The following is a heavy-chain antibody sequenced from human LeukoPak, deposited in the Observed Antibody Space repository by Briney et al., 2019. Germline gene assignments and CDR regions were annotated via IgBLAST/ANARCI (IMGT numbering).Heavy chain of an antibody. Sequence: SQTLSLTCTVSGGSISSGGYYWSWIRQHPGKGLEWIGYIYYSGSTYYNLSLKSRVTIPVDTSKNQFSLKLSSVTAADTAVYYCARDLGAAAGLAFDIWGQGTMVTVSS. J-gene: IGHJ3*02. CDR2: IYYSGST. CDR3: ARDLGAAAGLAFDI. D-gene: IGHD6-13*01. V-gene: IGHV4-31*03. CDR1: GGSISSGGYY.